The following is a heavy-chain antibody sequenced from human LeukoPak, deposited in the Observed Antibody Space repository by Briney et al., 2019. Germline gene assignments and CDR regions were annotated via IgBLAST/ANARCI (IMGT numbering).Heavy chain of an antibody. CDR1: GGSFSGYY. J-gene: IGHJ4*02. CDR2: INHSGST. D-gene: IGHD5-18*01. CDR3: ARINSYGYEDDYFDY. Sequence: SETLSLTCAVYGGSFSGYYWSWIRQPPGKGLERIGEINHSGSTNYNPSLKSRVTISVDTSKNQFSLKLSSVTAADTAVYYCARINSYGYEDDYFDYWGQGTLVTVSS. V-gene: IGHV4-34*01.